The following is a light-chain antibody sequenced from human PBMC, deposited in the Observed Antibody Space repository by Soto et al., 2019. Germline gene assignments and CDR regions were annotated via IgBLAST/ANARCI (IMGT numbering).Light chain of an antibody. CDR1: QGLSVF. Sequence: IPLTQSPSFLSASVGDRVTITCRASQGLSVFLAWVQRNPGKAPNLLLSAASTLQSGVPSRFSGSGSETEFTLTITSLQPEDSATYYCQQRNSYPRTFGQGTKVEIK. J-gene: IGKJ2*01. CDR3: QQRNSYPRT. CDR2: AAS. V-gene: IGKV1-9*01.